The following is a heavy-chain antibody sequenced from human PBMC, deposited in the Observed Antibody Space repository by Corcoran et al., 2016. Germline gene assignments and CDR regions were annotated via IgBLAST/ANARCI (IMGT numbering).Heavy chain of an antibody. V-gene: IGHV1-2*02. CDR2: INPNGGGT. CDR3: ARVKSYGFGELDF. Sequence: QVQLVQSGAEVKKPGASVKVTCKASGYTFTGYYMHWVRQAPGQGLEWMGWINPNGGGTNYAQKFQGRVTMIRDTSMSTAYMELSTLRSDDTAVYYGARVKSYGFGELDFWGQGTLVTVSS. J-gene: IGHJ4*02. CDR1: GYTFTGYY. D-gene: IGHD3-10*01.